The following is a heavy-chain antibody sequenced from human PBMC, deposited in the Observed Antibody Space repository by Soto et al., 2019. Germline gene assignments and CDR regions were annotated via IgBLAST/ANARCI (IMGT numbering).Heavy chain of an antibody. D-gene: IGHD2-21*01. CDR1: GFTFSSYG. V-gene: IGHV3-30*18. J-gene: IGHJ6*02. CDR2: ISYDGSNK. CDR3: AKDRNLQSYRGGEFYYYYGMDV. Sequence: GGSLRLSCAASGFTFSSYGMHWVRQAPGKGLEWVAVISYDGSNKYYADSVKGRFTISRDNSKNTLYLQMNSLRAEDTAVYYCAKDRNLQSYRGGEFYYYYGMDVWGQGTTVTVSS.